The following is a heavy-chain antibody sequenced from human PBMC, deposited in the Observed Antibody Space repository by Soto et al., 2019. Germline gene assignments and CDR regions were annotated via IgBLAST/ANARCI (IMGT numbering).Heavy chain of an antibody. CDR2: INPNSGGT. D-gene: IGHD6-19*01. J-gene: IGHJ4*02. Sequence: QVQLVQSGAEVKKPGASVKVACKASGYTFTGYYMHWVRQAPGQGLEWMGWINPNSGGTNYAQKFQGRVNMTSDTSISTDYMELSRLRSDDTAVYYCASGSKMTAGVDGYWGQGTMVTVS. CDR1: GYTFTGYY. CDR3: ASGSKMTAGVDGY. V-gene: IGHV1-2*02.